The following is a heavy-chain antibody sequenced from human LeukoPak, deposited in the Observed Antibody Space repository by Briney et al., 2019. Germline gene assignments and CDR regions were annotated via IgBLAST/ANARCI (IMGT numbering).Heavy chain of an antibody. V-gene: IGHV4-59*01. Sequence: SETLSLTCTVSGGSINSYYWSWIRQPPGKGLEWIGYIYYSGSTNYNPSLKSRVTISVDTSKNQFSLKLSSVTAADTAVYYCARSYDSPHFDYWGQGTLVTVSS. CDR3: ARSYDSPHFDY. J-gene: IGHJ4*02. CDR1: GGSINSYY. D-gene: IGHD3-22*01. CDR2: IYYSGST.